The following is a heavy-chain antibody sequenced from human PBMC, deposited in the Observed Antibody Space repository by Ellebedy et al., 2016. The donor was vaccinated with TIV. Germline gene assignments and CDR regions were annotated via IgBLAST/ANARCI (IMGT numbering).Heavy chain of an antibody. CDR2: ISSSSSTI. CDR3: ARDRSEQWLVLVSYYYYGMDV. D-gene: IGHD6-19*01. J-gene: IGHJ6*02. V-gene: IGHV3-48*01. CDR1: GFTVSSYR. Sequence: GESLKISCAASGFTVSSYRMNWVRQAPGKGLEWVSYISSSSSTIFYADSVKGRFTISRDNAKNSLYLQMNSLRAEDTAVYYCARDRSEQWLVLVSYYYYGMDVWGQGTTVTVSS.